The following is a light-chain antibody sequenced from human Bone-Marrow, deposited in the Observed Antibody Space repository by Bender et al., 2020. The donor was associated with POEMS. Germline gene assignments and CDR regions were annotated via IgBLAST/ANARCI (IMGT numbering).Light chain of an antibody. J-gene: IGLJ3*02. V-gene: IGLV1-40*01. CDR2: GYN. CDR3: QSYDNSLGGWV. CDR1: SSNTGSGYD. Sequence: QSVLTQPPSVSGAPGQRVPISCTGSSSNTGSGYDINWYQHLPGIAPKLLIYGYNNRPSGVPDRFSGSKSGTSASLAITGLQAEDEGDYYCQSYDNSLGGWVFGGGTKLTVL.